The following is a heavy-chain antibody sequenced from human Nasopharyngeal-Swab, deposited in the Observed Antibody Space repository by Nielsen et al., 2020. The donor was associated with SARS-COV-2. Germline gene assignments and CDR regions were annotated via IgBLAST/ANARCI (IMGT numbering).Heavy chain of an antibody. V-gene: IGHV3-9*01. J-gene: IGHJ3*01. CDR3: AKDISLNSSWDAFDF. D-gene: IGHD6-13*01. CDR2: ISWNSGSL. Sequence: SLKISCAASGFSFDEYVMHWVRQAPGKGLEWVSGISWNSGSLGYADSVKGRFTISRDNAKNSLYLLMNSLRVEDTALYYCAKDISLNSSWDAFDFWGQGTMVTVSS. CDR1: GFSFDEYV.